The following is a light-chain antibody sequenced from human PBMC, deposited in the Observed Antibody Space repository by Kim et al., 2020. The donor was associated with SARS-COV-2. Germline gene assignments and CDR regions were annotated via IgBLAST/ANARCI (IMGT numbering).Light chain of an antibody. CDR3: QQYNSWPRT. CDR1: QSVSSS. Sequence: VSPGERVTLSCRASQSVSSSLAWYQQKPGQAPRLLIYDASTRATAIPARFSGSGSGTVFALTISSLQSEDFAVYYCQQYNSWPRTFGQGTKVDIK. V-gene: IGKV3-15*01. J-gene: IGKJ1*01. CDR2: DAS.